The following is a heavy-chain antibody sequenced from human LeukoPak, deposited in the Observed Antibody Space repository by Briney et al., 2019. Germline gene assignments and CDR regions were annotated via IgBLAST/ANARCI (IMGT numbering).Heavy chain of an antibody. D-gene: IGHD3-22*01. CDR1: GGSISSGGYY. CDR2: IYYSGST. V-gene: IGHV4-31*03. J-gene: IGHJ3*02. Sequence: SETLSLTCTVSGGSISSGGYYWSWIRQHPGKGLEWIGYIYYSGSTYYNPSLKSRVTISVDTSKNQFSLKLSSVTAADTAVYXXXXXSSGYEVRAFDIWGQGTMVTVSS. CDR3: XXXSSGYEVRAFDI.